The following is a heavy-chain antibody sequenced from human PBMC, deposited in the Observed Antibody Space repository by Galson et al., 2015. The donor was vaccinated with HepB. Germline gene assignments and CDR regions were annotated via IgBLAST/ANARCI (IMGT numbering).Heavy chain of an antibody. D-gene: IGHD6-13*01. V-gene: IGHV3-23*01. CDR2: ISGSGGST. Sequence: SLRLSCAASGFTFSSYAMSWVRQAPGKGLEWVSAISGSGGSTYYADSVKGRFTISRDNSKNTLYLQMNSLRAEDTAVYYCGGTADSSSWFPLYYYYYGMDVWGQGTTVTVSS. J-gene: IGHJ6*02. CDR1: GFTFSSYA. CDR3: GGTADSSSWFPLYYYYYGMDV.